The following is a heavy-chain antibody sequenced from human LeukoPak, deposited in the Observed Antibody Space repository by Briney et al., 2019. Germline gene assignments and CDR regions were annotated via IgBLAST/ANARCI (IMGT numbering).Heavy chain of an antibody. D-gene: IGHD4-23*01. Sequence: PSETLSLTCAVSGGSISSGCYSWIWIRQPTGKGLEWIRDINDSGSTYYNPSLKSRVTISVDTSKNKFSMKLSSVTGADTAVYYCVRHVRDYGGNPPRVGFDYWGQGTLVTVSS. CDR2: INDSGST. J-gene: IGHJ4*02. CDR1: GGSISSGCYS. V-gene: IGHV4-30-4*07. CDR3: VRHVRDYGGNPPRVGFDY.